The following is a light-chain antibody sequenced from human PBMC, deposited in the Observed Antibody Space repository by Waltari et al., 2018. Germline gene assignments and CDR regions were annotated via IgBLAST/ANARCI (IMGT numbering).Light chain of an antibody. J-gene: IGKJ1*01. V-gene: IGKV4-1*01. Sequence: DIVMTQSPDSLAVSLGERATINCKSSQSVLYSSNNKNYLAWYQQKPGKPPNLLIYWASTRESGVPDRFSGSGSGTDFTLTISSLQAEDVAVYYCQQYYSTPRTFGQGTKVEIK. CDR3: QQYYSTPRT. CDR1: QSVLYSSNNKNY. CDR2: WAS.